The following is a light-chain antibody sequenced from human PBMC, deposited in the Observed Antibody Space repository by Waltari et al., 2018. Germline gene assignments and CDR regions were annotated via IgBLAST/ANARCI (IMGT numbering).Light chain of an antibody. CDR2: EVN. Sequence: QSVLTQPPSVSAAPGQRVTISCSGGRSNIGTNYVSWYRQFPGTAPKLLIYEVNGRPSGVPGRFSGSKSGTSATLDITGLQAGDEADYYCGTWDSSLSGAVFGGGTHLTVL. CDR1: RSNIGTNY. J-gene: IGLJ7*01. V-gene: IGLV1-51*02. CDR3: GTWDSSLSGAV.